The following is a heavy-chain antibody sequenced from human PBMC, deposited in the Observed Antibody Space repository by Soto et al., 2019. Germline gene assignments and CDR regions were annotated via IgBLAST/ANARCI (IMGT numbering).Heavy chain of an antibody. CDR1: GFTFSSYG. D-gene: IGHD6-19*01. Sequence: PGGSLRLSCAASGFTFSSYGMHWVRQAPGKGLEWVAVISYDGSNKYYADSVKGRFTISRDNSKNTLYLQMNSLRAEDTAVYYCAKDRGIAVAGTWFDDWGQGTLVTVSS. CDR2: ISYDGSNK. J-gene: IGHJ4*02. CDR3: AKDRGIAVAGTWFDD. V-gene: IGHV3-30*18.